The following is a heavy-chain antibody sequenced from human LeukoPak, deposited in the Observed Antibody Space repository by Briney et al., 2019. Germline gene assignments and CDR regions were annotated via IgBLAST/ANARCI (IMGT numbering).Heavy chain of an antibody. D-gene: IGHD2-2*01. V-gene: IGHV3-74*01. CDR1: GFTFSTYW. CDR3: ARNLPAADY. J-gene: IGHJ4*02. Sequence: PGGSLRLSCVVSGFTFSTYWMHWVRQGPGKGLVWVSRIDSGGSNTLYADSVRGRFTISRDNAKNTLYLQMNSLRAEDTAVYYCARNLPAADYWGQGTLVTVSS. CDR2: IDSGGSNT.